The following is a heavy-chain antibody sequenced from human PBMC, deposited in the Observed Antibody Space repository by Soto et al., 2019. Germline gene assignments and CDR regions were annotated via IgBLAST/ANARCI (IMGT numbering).Heavy chain of an antibody. CDR2: ISHNSDSL. CDR1: GFSFGDYY. V-gene: IGHV3-11*01. Sequence: QVQLVESGGGLVKPGESLRVSCTASGFSFGDYYMSWIRQAPGKGLEWISYISHNSDSLYYTDSVKGRFTVSRDNSKNSLFLQMDNLRAEDTAVYYCAREDLCTTCTCLLLRRKTNYFDYWGPGTQVTVSS. D-gene: IGHD1-1*01. J-gene: IGHJ4*02. CDR3: AREDLCTTCTCLLLRRKTNYFDY.